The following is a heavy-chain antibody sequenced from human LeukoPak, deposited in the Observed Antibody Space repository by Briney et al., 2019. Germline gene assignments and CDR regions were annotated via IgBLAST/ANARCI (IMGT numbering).Heavy chain of an antibody. J-gene: IGHJ5*02. CDR3: ARDREVVTSIIWFDP. Sequence: GGSLRLSCAASGFTFSSYAMHWVRQAPGKGLEWVAVISYDGSNKYYADSVKGRFTISRDNSKKTLYLQMNSLRAEDTAVYYCARDREVVTSIIWFDPWGQGTLVTVSS. D-gene: IGHD4-23*01. CDR2: ISYDGSNK. CDR1: GFTFSSYA. V-gene: IGHV3-30-3*01.